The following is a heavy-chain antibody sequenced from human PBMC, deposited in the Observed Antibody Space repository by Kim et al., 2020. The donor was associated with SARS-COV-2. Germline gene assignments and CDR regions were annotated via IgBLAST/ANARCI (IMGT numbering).Heavy chain of an antibody. CDR1: GFTFSSYG. CDR2: ISYDGSNK. Sequence: GGSLRLSCAASGFTFSSYGIHWVRQAPGKGLEWVAVISYDGSNKDYADSVKGRFTISRDNYKNTLYLQMNSLRVEDTAVYYCAKPMVRGVNWFDPWGQGTLVTVSS. D-gene: IGHD3-10*01. CDR3: AKPMVRGVNWFDP. J-gene: IGHJ5*02. V-gene: IGHV3-30*18.